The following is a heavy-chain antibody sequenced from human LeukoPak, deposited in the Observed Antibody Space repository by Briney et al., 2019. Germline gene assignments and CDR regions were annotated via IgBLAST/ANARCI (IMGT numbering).Heavy chain of an antibody. CDR1: GGSISSGSYY. CDR2: IYTSGNA. D-gene: IGHD3-10*01. J-gene: IGHJ5*02. V-gene: IGHV4-61*02. CDR3: ARHKVDYYGSGSPYTPFNWFDP. Sequence: SQTLSLTCTVSGGSISSGSYYWSWIRQPAGKGLEWIGRIYTSGNANYNPSLKSRITISIDTSKNQFSLKLSSVTAADTAVYYCARHKVDYYGSGSPYTPFNWFDPWGQGTLVTVSS.